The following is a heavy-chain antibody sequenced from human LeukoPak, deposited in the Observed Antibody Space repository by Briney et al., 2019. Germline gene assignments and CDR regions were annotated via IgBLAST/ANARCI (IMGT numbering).Heavy chain of an antibody. CDR3: ATVGVVVPTTMNYYYMDV. Sequence: PSETLSLTCTLSGGSIGSYYWSWIRQPPGKGLEWIGYIYDSGSTIYNTSLKSRVTASIDRSKNQISLKLSFVTAADTAVYYCATVGVVVPTTMNYYYMDVWGKGTTVTVSS. D-gene: IGHD2-21*01. CDR2: IYDSGST. V-gene: IGHV4-59*01. J-gene: IGHJ6*03. CDR1: GGSIGSYY.